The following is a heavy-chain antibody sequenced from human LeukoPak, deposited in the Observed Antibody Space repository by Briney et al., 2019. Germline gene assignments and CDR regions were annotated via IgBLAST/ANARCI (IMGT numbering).Heavy chain of an antibody. V-gene: IGHV4-34*01. Sequence: SETLSLTCAVYGGSFSGYYWSWIRQPPGKELEWIGEISHSGSTNYNPSLKSRGTISVDTSKNQFSLKLSSVTAADTAVYYCARDSGGSSWLLPGFWGQGTLVTVSS. D-gene: IGHD6-13*01. J-gene: IGHJ4*02. CDR1: GGSFSGYY. CDR2: ISHSGST. CDR3: ARDSGGSSWLLPGF.